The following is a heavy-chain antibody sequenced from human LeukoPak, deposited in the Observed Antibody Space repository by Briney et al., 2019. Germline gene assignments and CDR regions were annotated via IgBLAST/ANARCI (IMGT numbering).Heavy chain of an antibody. Sequence: GASVKVSCKASGYTFTSYYMHWVRQAPGQGLEWMGIINPSGGSTSYAQKFQGRVAMTRDTSTSTVYMELSSLRSEDTAVYYCARDFGDSSGFGWFDPWGQGTLVTVSS. D-gene: IGHD3-22*01. V-gene: IGHV1-46*01. J-gene: IGHJ5*02. CDR2: INPSGGST. CDR3: ARDFGDSSGFGWFDP. CDR1: GYTFTSYY.